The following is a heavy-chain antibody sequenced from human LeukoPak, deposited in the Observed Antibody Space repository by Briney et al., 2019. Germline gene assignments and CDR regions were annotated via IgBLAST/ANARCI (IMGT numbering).Heavy chain of an antibody. V-gene: IGHV1-2*02. Sequence: ASVKVSCKASGYTFTGYYMHWVRQAPGQGLEWMGWINPNSGGTNYAQKFQGRVTMTRDTSISTAYMELSRLRSDDTAVYYCARDLVGAPWWGXFDXWGQGTMVTVX. D-gene: IGHD1-26*01. CDR2: INPNSGGT. CDR3: ARDLVGAPWWGXFDX. CDR1: GYTFTGYY. J-gene: IGHJ3*02.